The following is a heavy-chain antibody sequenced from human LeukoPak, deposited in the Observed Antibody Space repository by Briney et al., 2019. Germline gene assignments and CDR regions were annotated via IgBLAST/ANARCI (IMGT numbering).Heavy chain of an antibody. V-gene: IGHV3-30-3*01. Sequence: GRSLRLSCAASGFTFSSYATHWVRQAPGKGLEWVAVISYDGSNKYYADSVKGRFTISRDNSKNTLYLQMNSVRAEDKAVYYCVRDVGNLWFGEPGNYWGQGTMVTVSS. CDR2: ISYDGSNK. CDR3: VRDVGNLWFGEPGNY. J-gene: IGHJ4*02. D-gene: IGHD3-10*01. CDR1: GFTFSSYA.